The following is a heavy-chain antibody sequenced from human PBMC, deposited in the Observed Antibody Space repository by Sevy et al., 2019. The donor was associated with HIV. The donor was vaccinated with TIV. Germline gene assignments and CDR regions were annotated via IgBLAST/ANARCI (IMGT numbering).Heavy chain of an antibody. D-gene: IGHD5-12*01. J-gene: IGHJ5*02. CDR1: GGPISSYY. CDR3: ARAPPVRSGDDSLNWFDP. V-gene: IGHV4-59*01. Sequence: SETLSLTCTVSGGPISSYYWSWIRQPPGKKLEWIGYIHYSGSTKYNPSLNSRVTMSVDTSKNQFSQKLTSGTAADTAVYYCARAPPVRSGDDSLNWFDPWGQGTLVTVSS. CDR2: IHYSGST.